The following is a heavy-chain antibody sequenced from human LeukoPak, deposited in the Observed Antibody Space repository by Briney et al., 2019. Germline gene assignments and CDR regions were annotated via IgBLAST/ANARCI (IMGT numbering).Heavy chain of an antibody. CDR1: GFTFRDYS. V-gene: IGHV3-7*01. CDR3: GRHRSGSGTYFIDY. Sequence: GGSLRLSCVVSGFTFRDYSMIWVRQAPEKGLQWVANMKKDGSETKYGDFVKGRFTISRDNAKNSLFLQMNSLRVEDTAVYYCGRHRSGSGTYFIDYWGQGTLVSVSS. CDR2: MKKDGSET. D-gene: IGHD3-10*01. J-gene: IGHJ4*02.